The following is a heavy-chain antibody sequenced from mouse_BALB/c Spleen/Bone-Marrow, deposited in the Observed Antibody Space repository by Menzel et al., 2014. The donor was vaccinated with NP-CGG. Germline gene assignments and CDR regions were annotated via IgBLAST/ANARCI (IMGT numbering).Heavy chain of an antibody. CDR3: ARGDGYYVYAMDY. J-gene: IGHJ4*01. CDR1: GYTFTEYT. D-gene: IGHD2-3*01. V-gene: IGHV1-18*01. Sequence: EVQLQQSGPELVKPGASVKISCKTSGYTFTEYTMHWVKQSHGKSLEWIGSINPNNGGINYNQKFKGKATLTVDKPSSTAYMELRSLTSEDSAVYYCARGDGYYVYAMDYWGQGTSVTVSS. CDR2: INPNNGGI.